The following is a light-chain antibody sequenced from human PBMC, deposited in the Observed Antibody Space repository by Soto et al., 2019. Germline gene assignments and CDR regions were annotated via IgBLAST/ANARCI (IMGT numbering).Light chain of an antibody. V-gene: IGKV3-20*01. CDR3: QQYGSSPWT. Sequence: DIVLTQSPGTLSLSPGERATLSCRASQSISSTYLAWYQHQPGQAPRLLIYDTSTRATAIPDRFSGSGSGTDFTLTISRMEPEDFAVYYCQQYGSSPWTFGRGTKVQIK. J-gene: IGKJ3*01. CDR2: DTS. CDR1: QSISSTY.